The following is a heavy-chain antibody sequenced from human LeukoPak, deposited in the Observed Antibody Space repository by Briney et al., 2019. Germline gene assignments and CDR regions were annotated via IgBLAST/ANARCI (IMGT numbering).Heavy chain of an antibody. Sequence: ASVKVSCKASAYTFTNYYIHWVRQAPGQGLEWMGIINPSGGSTSFAQKFQGGVTMTRDTSTSAVYMELSSLRSEDTAVYFCARDGGAATGTPYYYGLDVWGQGTTVTVSS. J-gene: IGHJ6*02. CDR3: ARDGGAATGTPYYYGLDV. CDR1: AYTFTNYY. V-gene: IGHV1-46*01. D-gene: IGHD2-15*01. CDR2: INPSGGST.